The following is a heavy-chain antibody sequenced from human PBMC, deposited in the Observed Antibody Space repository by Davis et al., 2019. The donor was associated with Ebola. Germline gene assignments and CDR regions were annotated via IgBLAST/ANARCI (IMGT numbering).Heavy chain of an antibody. D-gene: IGHD2-15*01. CDR2: ILLRSGRT. CDR3: GKDLLPGGLES. J-gene: IGHJ4*02. Sequence: SLKISCVVSGFNSDERGMHWVRQVPGKGLEWVSGILLRSGRTGYADSVKGRFIISRDNAKNSVYLQMDSLRVEDTAFYYCGKDLLPGGLESWGQGTLVIVSS. V-gene: IGHV3-9*02. CDR1: GFNSDERG.